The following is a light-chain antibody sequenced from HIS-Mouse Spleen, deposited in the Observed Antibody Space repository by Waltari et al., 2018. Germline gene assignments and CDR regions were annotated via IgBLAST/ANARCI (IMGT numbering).Light chain of an antibody. J-gene: IGLJ2*01. CDR2: EDS. CDR3: YSTDSSGNHRV. V-gene: IGLV3-10*01. CDR1: HLPKTY. Sequence: SYDLTQPPSVSVSPGQTARITCSGDHLPKTYAYWYQQKYGQAPVLVIYEDSKRPSGIPERFSGSSSGTMATLTISGAQVEDEADYYCYSTDSSGNHRVFGGGTKLTVL.